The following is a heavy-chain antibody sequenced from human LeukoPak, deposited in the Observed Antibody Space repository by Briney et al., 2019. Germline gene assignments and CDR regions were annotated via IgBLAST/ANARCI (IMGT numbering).Heavy chain of an antibody. J-gene: IGHJ5*02. CDR1: SGSISSYY. CDR2: IHYSGST. CDR3: ARERGGFDP. V-gene: IGHV4-59*01. Sequence: SETLSLTCTVSSGSISSYYWSWIRQPPGKGLGWIGYIHYSGSTKYNPSVKSRVTISVDTSKNQFSLKLSSVTAADTAVYYCARERGGFDPWGQGTLVTVSS.